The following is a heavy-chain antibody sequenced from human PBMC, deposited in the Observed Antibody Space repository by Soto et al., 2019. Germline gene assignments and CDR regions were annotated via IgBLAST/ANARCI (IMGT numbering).Heavy chain of an antibody. CDR2: ISGTSVYT. CDR1: GVTFSDYY. CDR3: ARESEKGTTWFDP. Sequence: QVQLVESGGGLVKPGGSLRLSCAVSGVTFSDYYMSWIRQAPGKGLEWVSYISGTSVYTNYADSVKGRFTISRDNAKNSVYLQMSSLRAEDTAVYYCARESEKGTTWFDPWGQGTLVIVCS. J-gene: IGHJ5*02. V-gene: IGHV3-11*06. D-gene: IGHD1-1*01.